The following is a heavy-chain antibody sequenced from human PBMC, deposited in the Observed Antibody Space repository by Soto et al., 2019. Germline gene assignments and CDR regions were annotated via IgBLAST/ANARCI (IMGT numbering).Heavy chain of an antibody. CDR3: ARSGRVTMVRGDLNYYYYYMDV. D-gene: IGHD3-10*01. J-gene: IGHJ6*03. V-gene: IGHV1-69*13. CDR1: GGTFSSYA. Sequence: GASVKVSCKASGGTFSSYAISWVRQAPGQGLEWMGGIIPIFGTANYAQKFQGRVTITADESTSTAYMELSSLRSEDTAAYYCARSGRVTMVRGDLNYYYYYMDVWGKGTTVTVSS. CDR2: IIPIFGTA.